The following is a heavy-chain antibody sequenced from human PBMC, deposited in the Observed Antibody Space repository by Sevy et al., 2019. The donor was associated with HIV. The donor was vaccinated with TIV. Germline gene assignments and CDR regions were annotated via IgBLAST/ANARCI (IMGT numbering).Heavy chain of an antibody. CDR1: GGSISSGGYY. CDR2: IYYSGST. J-gene: IGHJ3*02. V-gene: IGHV4-31*03. Sequence: SETLSLTCTVSGGSISSGGYYWSWIRQHPGKGLEWIGYIYYSGSTYYNPSLKSRVTISVDTSKNQFSLKLSSVTAADTAVYYCARVIRGYSYGTGYAFDIWGQGTMVTVSS. CDR3: ARVIRGYSYGTGYAFDI. D-gene: IGHD5-18*01.